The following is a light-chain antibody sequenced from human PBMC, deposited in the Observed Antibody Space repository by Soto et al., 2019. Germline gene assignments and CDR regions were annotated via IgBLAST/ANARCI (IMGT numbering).Light chain of an antibody. CDR1: QSILYSPNNNNY. Sequence: DIVMTQSPDSLAVSLGERATINCKSSQSILYSPNNNNYLAWYQQKLGQPPKLLIYWASTRESGVPDRFSGSGSGTDFTLTISSLQAEDVAVYYCQHYLNTPQNFGQGTKVEIK. V-gene: IGKV4-1*01. CDR2: WAS. J-gene: IGKJ1*01. CDR3: QHYLNTPQN.